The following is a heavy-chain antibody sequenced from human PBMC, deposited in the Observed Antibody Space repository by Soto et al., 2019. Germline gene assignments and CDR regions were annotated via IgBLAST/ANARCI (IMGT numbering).Heavy chain of an antibody. J-gene: IGHJ4*02. CDR2: ISTYNI. V-gene: IGHV1-18*01. D-gene: IGHD1-26*01. CDR1: GYSFSNYG. CDR3: ARDKVGATSDN. Sequence: QVQLVQSGAEVKKPGASVKVSCKASGYSFSNYGISWVRQAPGQGLEWMGWISTYNINYAWKFQGRVTMTTDTLTSTAYMELRSLRSDDTAVYYCARDKVGATSDNWGQGTLVTVSS.